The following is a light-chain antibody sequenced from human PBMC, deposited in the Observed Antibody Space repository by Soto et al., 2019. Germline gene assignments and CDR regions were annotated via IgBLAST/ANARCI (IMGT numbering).Light chain of an antibody. J-gene: IGLJ1*01. Sequence: QSALTQPASVSGSPGQSITISCTGTSSDVGGYNYVSWYQQHPGKAPKLMIYDVSNRPSGVSKRFSDSKSGNTASLTISGLQAEDEPDYDCSSYTRSSTYVFGNGTKLTVL. V-gene: IGLV2-14*01. CDR3: SSYTRSSTYV. CDR1: SSDVGGYNY. CDR2: DVS.